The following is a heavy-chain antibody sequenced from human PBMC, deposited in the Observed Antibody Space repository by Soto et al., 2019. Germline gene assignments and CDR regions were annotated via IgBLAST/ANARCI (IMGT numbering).Heavy chain of an antibody. V-gene: IGHV3-30*01. Sequence: WVAVISHDGSNEFYADSVKGRLTISRDNSRNTLYLQVNSLRPEDTAVYYCARAYSSSWYTRTLYYYYYYGMDVWGQGTTVTVSS. J-gene: IGHJ6*02. CDR3: ARAYSSSWYTRTLYYYYYYGMDV. CDR2: ISHDGSNE. D-gene: IGHD6-13*01.